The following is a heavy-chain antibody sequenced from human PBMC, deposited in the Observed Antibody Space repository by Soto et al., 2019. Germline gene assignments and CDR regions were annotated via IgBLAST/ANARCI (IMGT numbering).Heavy chain of an antibody. V-gene: IGHV1-69*04. D-gene: IGHD5-12*01. CDR1: GGTFSSYT. CDR2: IIPILGIA. CDR3: AREERYSGYELYYYYYYMDV. J-gene: IGHJ6*03. Sequence: SVKVSCKASGGTFSSYTISWVRQAPGQGLEWMGRIIPILGIANYAQKFQGRVTTTADKSTSTAYMELSSLRSEDTAVYYCAREERYSGYELYYYYYYMDVWGKGTTVTVSS.